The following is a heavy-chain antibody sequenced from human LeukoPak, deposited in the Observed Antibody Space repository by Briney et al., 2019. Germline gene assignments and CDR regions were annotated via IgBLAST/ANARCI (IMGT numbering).Heavy chain of an antibody. CDR2: INPNSGGT. J-gene: IGHJ5*02. Sequence: ASVKVSCKASGGTFSSYAISWVRQAPGQGLEWMGWINPNSGGTNYAQKFQGWVTMTRDTSISTAYMELSRLRSDDTAVYYCARGRVGSSWFDPWGQGTLVTVSS. D-gene: IGHD6-25*01. CDR1: GGTFSSYA. CDR3: ARGRVGSSWFDP. V-gene: IGHV1-2*04.